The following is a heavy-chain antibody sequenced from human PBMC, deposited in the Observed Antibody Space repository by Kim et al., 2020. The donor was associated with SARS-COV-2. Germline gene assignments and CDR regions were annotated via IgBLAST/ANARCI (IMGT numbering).Heavy chain of an antibody. CDR1: GFTFSSYG. Sequence: GGSLRLSCAASGFTFSSYGMHWVRQAPGKGLEWVAVISYDGSNKYYADSVKGRFTISRDNSKNTLYLQMNSLRAEDTAVYYCAKGFRGQPEYYYMDVWGKGTTVTVSS. J-gene: IGHJ6*03. V-gene: IGHV3-30*18. CDR2: ISYDGSNK. CDR3: AKGFRGQPEYYYMDV. D-gene: IGHD3-10*01.